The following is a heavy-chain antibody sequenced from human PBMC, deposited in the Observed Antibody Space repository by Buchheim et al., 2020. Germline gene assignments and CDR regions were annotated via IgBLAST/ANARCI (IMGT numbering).Heavy chain of an antibody. CDR3: AKLFVSIAVDGTDIVWDY. Sequence: QVQLVESGGGVVQPGRSLRLSCAASGFTFSSYGMHWVRQSPGKGLEWVAVMWYDGSNKYYADAVKGRFTISRDKSKNTPYLQMNSLRAEETAVYYCAKLFVSIAVDGTDIVWDYWGQGTL. V-gene: IGHV3-33*03. CDR1: GFTFSSYG. D-gene: IGHD6-19*01. CDR2: MWYDGSNK. J-gene: IGHJ4*02.